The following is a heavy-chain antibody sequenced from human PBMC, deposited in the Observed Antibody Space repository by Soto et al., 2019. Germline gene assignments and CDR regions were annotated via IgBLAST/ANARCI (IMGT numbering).Heavy chain of an antibody. V-gene: IGHV5-51*01. CDR2: IYPGDSDA. Sequence: PGESLKISCKGSGYTFPSYWVGWVRQMPGKGLEWMGIIYPGDSDARYSPSFQGQVTISVDMSISTAYLHLSSLKASDTAMYYCARQGPLLGYYETTSCHYDYWGQGTLVTVSS. CDR3: ARQGPLLGYYETTSCHYDY. CDR1: GYTFPSYW. J-gene: IGHJ4*02. D-gene: IGHD3-9*01.